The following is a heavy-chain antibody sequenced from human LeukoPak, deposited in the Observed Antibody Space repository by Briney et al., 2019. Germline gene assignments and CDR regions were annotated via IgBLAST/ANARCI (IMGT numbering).Heavy chain of an antibody. CDR2: ISSSSSTI. CDR1: GFTFSSYS. Sequence: PGGSLRLSCAASGFTFSSYSMNWVRQAPGKGLEWVSYISSSSSTIYYADSVKGRFTISRDNAKNSLYLQMNSLRAEDTAVYYCATGQGSRWDNWGLGTLVTVSS. V-gene: IGHV3-48*01. D-gene: IGHD6-13*01. CDR3: ATGQGSRWDN. J-gene: IGHJ4*02.